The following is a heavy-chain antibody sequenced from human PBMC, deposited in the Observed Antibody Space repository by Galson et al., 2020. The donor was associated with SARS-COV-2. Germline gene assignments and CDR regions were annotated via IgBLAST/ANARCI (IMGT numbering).Heavy chain of an antibody. V-gene: IGHV3-48*02. Sequence: GGSLRLSCAASGFRFSGDSMNWVRQAPGKGLEWVSFITSSSNTRYYAESVKGRFTVSRDNAKNSLYLQMNSLRDEDTAVYYCARGAVSGRYFDSWGQGTLVTVSS. J-gene: IGHJ4*02. CDR3: ARGAVSGRYFDS. CDR2: ITSSSNTR. CDR1: GFRFSGDS. D-gene: IGHD1-26*01.